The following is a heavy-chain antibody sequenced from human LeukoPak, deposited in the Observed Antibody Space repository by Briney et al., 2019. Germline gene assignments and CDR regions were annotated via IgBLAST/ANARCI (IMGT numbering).Heavy chain of an antibody. CDR3: ARIRYFDWLLSTPDAFDI. Sequence: PSETLSLTCTVSGGSISSYYWSWIRQPPGKGLGWIGYIYYSGSTNYNPSLKSRVTISVDTSKNQFSLKLSSVTAADTAVYYCARIRYFDWLLSTPDAFDIWGQGTMVTVSS. D-gene: IGHD3-9*01. J-gene: IGHJ3*02. V-gene: IGHV4-59*01. CDR1: GGSISSYY. CDR2: IYYSGST.